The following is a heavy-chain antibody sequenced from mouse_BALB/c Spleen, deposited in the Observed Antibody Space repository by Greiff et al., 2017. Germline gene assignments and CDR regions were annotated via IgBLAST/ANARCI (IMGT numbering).Heavy chain of an antibody. CDR1: GYTFTSYW. V-gene: IGHV1S81*02. D-gene: IGHD2-2*01. CDR3: ARMGGYDGGFAY. CDR2: INPSNGRT. J-gene: IGHJ3*01. Sequence: QVQLQQPGAELVKPGASVKLSCKASGYTFTSYWMHWVKQRPGQGLEWIGEINPSNGRTNYNEKFKSKATLTVDKSSSTAYMQLSSLTSEDSAVYYCARMGGYDGGFAYWGQGTLVTVSA.